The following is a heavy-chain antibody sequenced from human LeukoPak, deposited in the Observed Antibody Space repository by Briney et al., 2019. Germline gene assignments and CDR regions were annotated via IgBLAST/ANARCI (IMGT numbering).Heavy chain of an antibody. CDR1: GFTFSNYG. Sequence: GRSLRLSCAASGFTFSNYGMLWVRQAPGKGLEWVAVIWSDGTNRYYGDPVKGRFTISRENFPATVYLQLNSLRAEDTAVYYCSKDAQRGLDYSNSLVTWGEESLVTVSS. D-gene: IGHD4-11*01. CDR3: SKDAQRGLDYSNSLVT. CDR2: IWSDGTNR. J-gene: IGHJ5*02. V-gene: IGHV3-33*06.